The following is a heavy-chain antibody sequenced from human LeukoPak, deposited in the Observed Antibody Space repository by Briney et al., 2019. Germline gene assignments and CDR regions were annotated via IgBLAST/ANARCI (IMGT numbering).Heavy chain of an antibody. CDR1: GGSISSYY. CDR2: IYTSGST. V-gene: IGHV4-4*07. D-gene: IGHD3-22*01. J-gene: IGHJ3*02. CDR3: ARVNYYDSSGYYYDAFDI. Sequence: SETLSLTCTVSGGSISSYYWSWIRRPAGKGLEWIGRIYTSGSTNYNPSLKSRVTMSVDTSKNQFSLKLSSVTAADTAVYYCARVNYYDSSGYYYDAFDIWGQGTMVTVSS.